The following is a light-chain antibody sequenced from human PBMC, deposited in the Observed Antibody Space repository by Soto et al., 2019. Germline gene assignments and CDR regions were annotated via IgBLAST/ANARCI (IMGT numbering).Light chain of an antibody. CDR3: QQTYRTPRT. CDR1: QSIATY. CDR2: VAS. J-gene: IGKJ1*01. Sequence: DIQMTQSPSSLSASVGDRVTITCRASQSIATYLNWYQQNSGNDPNLLIYVASTMQSGVPSRFSVSGSGTDFTLTISSLQPEDVATDYCQQTYRTPRTFGQGTKVEIK. V-gene: IGKV1-39*01.